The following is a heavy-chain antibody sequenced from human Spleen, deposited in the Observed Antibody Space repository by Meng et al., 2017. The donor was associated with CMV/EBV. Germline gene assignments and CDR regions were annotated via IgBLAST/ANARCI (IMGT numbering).Heavy chain of an antibody. CDR3: ASYTYVSVY. J-gene: IGHJ4*02. D-gene: IGHD5-18*01. V-gene: IGHV4-39*07. CDR1: GGSISSSSYY. CDR2: IYSSGSTYY. Sequence: SETLSLTCTVSGGSISSSSYYWGWIRQPPGKGPEWIGNIYSSGSTYYYYNPSLKGRVTISVDTSKNQFSLKLSSVTAADTAVYYCASYTYVSVYWGQGTLVTVSS.